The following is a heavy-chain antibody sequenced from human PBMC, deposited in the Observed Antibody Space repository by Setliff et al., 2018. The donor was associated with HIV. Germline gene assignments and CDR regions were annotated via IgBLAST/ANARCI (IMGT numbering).Heavy chain of an antibody. V-gene: IGHV3-15*01. Sequence: PGGSLRLSCAASGFTFSNVCMNWVSQAPGKGLEWVGRIKSKGDGGATDYAAPVTGRVTISRDDSKNTLYLQMNSLKTEDTAVYYCTTDRVGGRSTWYRIGAFEIWGQGTMVTVSS. D-gene: IGHD6-13*01. CDR3: TTDRVGGRSTWYRIGAFEI. CDR1: GFTFSNVC. J-gene: IGHJ3*02. CDR2: IKSKGDGGAT.